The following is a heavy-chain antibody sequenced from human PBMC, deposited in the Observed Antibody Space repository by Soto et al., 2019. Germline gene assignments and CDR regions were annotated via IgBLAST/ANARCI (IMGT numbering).Heavy chain of an antibody. CDR2: IYHSGST. D-gene: IGHD5-12*01. CDR3: ARDNYSGYGDGAFDI. J-gene: IGHJ3*02. V-gene: IGHV4-4*02. CDR1: SGSISSSNW. Sequence: QVQLQESSPGLVKPSGTLSLTCAVSSGSISSSNWWSWVRQTPGKGLEWIGEIYHSGSTNYNPSLKSRVTISVDKSKNQFALKLSSVTAADTAVYYCARDNYSGYGDGAFDIWGQGTMVTVSS.